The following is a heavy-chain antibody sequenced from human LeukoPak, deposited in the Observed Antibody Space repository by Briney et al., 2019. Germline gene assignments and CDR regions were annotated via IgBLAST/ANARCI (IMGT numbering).Heavy chain of an antibody. D-gene: IGHD3-22*01. V-gene: IGHV1-18*01. CDR3: AREIRKTSYYYDSSGHEY. Sequence: GTSVKVSCKASGYTFTSYGISWVRQAPGQGLEWMGWISAYNGNTNYAQKLQGRVTMTTDTSTSTAYMELRSLRSDDTAVYYCAREIRKTSYYYDSSGHEYWGQGTLVTVSS. CDR1: GYTFTSYG. CDR2: ISAYNGNT. J-gene: IGHJ4*02.